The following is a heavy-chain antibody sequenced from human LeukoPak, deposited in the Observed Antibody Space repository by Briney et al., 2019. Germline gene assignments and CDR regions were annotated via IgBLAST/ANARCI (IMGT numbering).Heavy chain of an antibody. CDR2: IYYSGST. D-gene: IGHD5-18*01. Sequence: SETLSLTCTVSGGSISSSSYYWGWIRQPPGKGLEWIGSIYYSGSTYYNPSLKSRVTTSVDTSKNQFSLKLSSVTAADTAVYYCARQRTSGYSYGYGYWGQGTLVTVSS. CDR3: ARQRTSGYSYGYGY. J-gene: IGHJ4*02. V-gene: IGHV4-39*01. CDR1: GGSISSSSYY.